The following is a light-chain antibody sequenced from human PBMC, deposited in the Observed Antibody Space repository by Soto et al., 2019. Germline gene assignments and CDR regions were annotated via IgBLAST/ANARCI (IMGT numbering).Light chain of an antibody. J-gene: IGLJ1*01. V-gene: IGLV2-14*01. CDR3: RSYTSSSTLVV. CDR2: DVS. CDR1: SSDVGGYNY. Sequence: QSALTQPASVSGSPGQSITISCTGTSSDVGGYNYVSWYQQHPGKAPKLMIYDVSNRPSGVSNRFSGSKSGNTASLTISGLQAEDEAEYYCRSYTSSSTLVVFGTGTKLTVL.